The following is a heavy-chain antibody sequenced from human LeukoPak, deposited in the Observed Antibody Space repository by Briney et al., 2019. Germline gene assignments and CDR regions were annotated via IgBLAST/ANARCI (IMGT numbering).Heavy chain of an antibody. J-gene: IGHJ6*03. CDR1: GGIFSSYA. CDR2: IIPNFDTT. D-gene: IGHD4-17*01. V-gene: IGHV1-69*06. Sequence: SVNVSCKASGGIFSSYAISWVRQAPGQGLEWMGRIIPNFDTTSYAQKFQGRVTITADKSANTAYMELSSLTSEDTAMYYCARDLGDYVGSDYYMDVWGKGTTVSVSS. CDR3: ARDLGDYVGSDYYMDV.